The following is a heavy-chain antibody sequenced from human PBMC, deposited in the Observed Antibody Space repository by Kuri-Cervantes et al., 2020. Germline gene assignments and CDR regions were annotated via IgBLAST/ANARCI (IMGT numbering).Heavy chain of an antibody. D-gene: IGHD6-13*01. Sequence: SLKISCAASGFTFDDYAMHWVRQAPGKGLEWVSGISWNSGSIGYADSVEGRFTISRDNAKNSLYLQMNSLRAEDTALYYCAKNPLAAGGWFDPWGQGTLVTVSS. V-gene: IGHV3-9*01. CDR2: ISWNSGSI. J-gene: IGHJ5*02. CDR1: GFTFDDYA. CDR3: AKNPLAAGGWFDP.